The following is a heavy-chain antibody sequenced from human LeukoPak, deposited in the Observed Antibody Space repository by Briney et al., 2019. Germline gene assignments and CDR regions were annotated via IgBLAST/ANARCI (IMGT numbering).Heavy chain of an antibody. CDR1: GFAFSHFW. CDR2: ISSNGGST. CDR3: ARGGHDAFDI. V-gene: IGHV3-64*01. J-gene: IGHJ3*02. Sequence: PGGSLRLSCAASGFAFSHFWMHWVRQAPGKGLEYVSAISSNGGSTYYANSVKGRFTISRDNSKNTLYLQMGSLRAEDMAVYYCARGGHDAFDIWGQGTMVTVSS.